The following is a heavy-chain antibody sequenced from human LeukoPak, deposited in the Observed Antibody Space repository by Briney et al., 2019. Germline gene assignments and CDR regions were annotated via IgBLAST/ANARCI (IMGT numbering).Heavy chain of an antibody. CDR3: ARDSSSLSYFDY. J-gene: IGHJ4*02. V-gene: IGHV3-21*01. Sequence: PGGSLRLSCAASGFTFSSYSMNWFRQAPAKGLEWVSSISSSSSYIYYADSVKGRFTISRDNAKNSLYLQMNSLRAEDTAVYYCARDSSSLSYFDYWGQGTLVTVSS. D-gene: IGHD6-6*01. CDR2: ISSSSSYI. CDR1: GFTFSSYS.